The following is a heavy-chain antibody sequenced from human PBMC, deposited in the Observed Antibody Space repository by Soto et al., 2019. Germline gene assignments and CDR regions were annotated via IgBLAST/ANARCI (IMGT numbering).Heavy chain of an antibody. Sequence: AGGSLRLSCAASGFTFSRYWMSWVRQAPGKGLEWVANIKQDGSEKYYVDSVKGRFTISRDNAKNSLYLQMNSLRAEDTAVYYCAREELRFFYCVSHYYYYYGMAV. CDR1: GFTFSRYW. CDR3: AREELRFFYCVSHYYYYYGMAV. D-gene: IGHD3-3*01. V-gene: IGHV3-7*05. J-gene: IGHJ6*01. CDR2: IKQDGSEK.